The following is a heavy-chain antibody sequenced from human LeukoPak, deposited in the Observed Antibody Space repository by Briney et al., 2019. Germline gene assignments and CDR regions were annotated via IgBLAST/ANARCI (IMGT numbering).Heavy chain of an antibody. CDR1: GYSFTSYW. V-gene: IGHV5-51*01. Sequence: GESLKISCKGSGYSFTSYWIGWVRQMPGKGLEWMGIIYPGDSDTRYSPPFQGQVTISADKSISTAYLQWSSLKASDTAMYYCARQAYYYDSSGYKHYYYYYGMDVWGQGTTVTVSS. CDR2: IYPGDSDT. J-gene: IGHJ6*02. CDR3: ARQAYYYDSSGYKHYYYYYGMDV. D-gene: IGHD3-22*01.